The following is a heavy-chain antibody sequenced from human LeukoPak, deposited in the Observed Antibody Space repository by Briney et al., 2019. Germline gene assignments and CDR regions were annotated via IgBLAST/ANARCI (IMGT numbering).Heavy chain of an antibody. CDR1: GGTFSSYA. J-gene: IGHJ2*01. CDR2: IIPIFGTA. Sequence: ASVKVSCKASGGTFSSYAISWVRQAPGQGLEWMGGIIPIFGTANYAQKSQGRVTITADESTSTAYMELSSLRSEDTAVYYCAAVVTRRRSYWYFDLWGRGTLVTVSS. D-gene: IGHD4-23*01. CDR3: AAVVTRRRSYWYFDL. V-gene: IGHV1-69*01.